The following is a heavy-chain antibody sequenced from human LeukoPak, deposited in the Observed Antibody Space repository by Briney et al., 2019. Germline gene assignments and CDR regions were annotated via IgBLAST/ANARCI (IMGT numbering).Heavy chain of an antibody. J-gene: IGHJ4*02. V-gene: IGHV4-34*01. Sequence: SETLSLTCAVYGGSFSGYYWSWIRQPPGKGLEWIGEINHSGSSNYNPSLKSRVTISVDTSKNQFSLKLSSVTAADTAVYYCARGSIFGVVISWFDYWGQGTLVTVSS. CDR1: GGSFSGYY. D-gene: IGHD3-3*01. CDR3: ARGSIFGVVISWFDY. CDR2: INHSGSS.